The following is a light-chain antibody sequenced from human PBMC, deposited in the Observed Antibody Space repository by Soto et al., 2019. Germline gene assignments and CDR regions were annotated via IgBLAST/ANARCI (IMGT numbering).Light chain of an antibody. CDR2: GAS. CDR1: QSASNNY. V-gene: IGKV3-20*01. CDR3: QQYGSSGT. J-gene: IGKJ5*01. Sequence: EIVMTQSPATLSVSPGERATLSCRASQSASNNYLAWYQQKPGQAPRLLIYGASNRATGIPDRFSGSGSGTDFTLTISRLEPEDFAVYYCQQYGSSGTFGQGTRLEI.